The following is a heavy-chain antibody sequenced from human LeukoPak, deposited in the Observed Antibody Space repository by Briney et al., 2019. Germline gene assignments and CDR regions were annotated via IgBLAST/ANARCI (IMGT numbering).Heavy chain of an antibody. J-gene: IGHJ4*02. D-gene: IGHD1-26*01. Sequence: ASVKVSCKASGFTFTSSAVQWVRQVRGQRLEWIGWIVVGSGNTNYAQKFQERVTITRDMSTSTAYMELSSLRSEDTAVYYCGAGVGAGTRTDFWGQGTLVNV. CDR2: IVVGSGNT. V-gene: IGHV1-58*01. CDR1: GFTFTSSA. CDR3: GAGVGAGTRTDF.